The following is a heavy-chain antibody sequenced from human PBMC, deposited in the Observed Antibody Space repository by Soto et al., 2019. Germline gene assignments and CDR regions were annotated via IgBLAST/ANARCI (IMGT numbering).Heavy chain of an antibody. CDR3: AREGLELRNAFDI. J-gene: IGHJ3*02. V-gene: IGHV4-31*03. Sequence: PSETLSLTCTVSGGSISSGGYYWSWIRQHPGNGLEWIGYIYYSGSTYYNPSLKSRVTISVDTSKNQFSLKLSSVTAADTAVYYCAREGLELRNAFDIWGQGTMVTVSS. CDR1: GGSISSGGYY. CDR2: IYYSGST. D-gene: IGHD1-7*01.